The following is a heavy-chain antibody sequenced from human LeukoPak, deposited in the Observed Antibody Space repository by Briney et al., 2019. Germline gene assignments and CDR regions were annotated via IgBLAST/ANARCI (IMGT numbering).Heavy chain of an antibody. CDR1: RFTFSNYG. V-gene: IGHV3-30*02. CDR3: AINGGGDSGYGNFDY. Sequence: GGSLRLSCAASRFTFSNYGMHWVRQAPGKGLEWVAFIQYDGTNKYYADSVKGRFTISRDSSKNTLSLQMNSLRAEDTAFYYCAINGGGDSGYGNFDYWGQGTLVTVSS. J-gene: IGHJ4*02. CDR2: IQYDGTNK. D-gene: IGHD5-12*01.